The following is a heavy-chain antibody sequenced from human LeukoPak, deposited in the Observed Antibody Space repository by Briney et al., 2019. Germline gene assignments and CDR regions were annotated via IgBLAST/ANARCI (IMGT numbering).Heavy chain of an antibody. CDR3: AKARYYDILTGYYYFDY. V-gene: IGHV3-23*01. CDR1: GFTFSTYA. J-gene: IGHJ4*02. D-gene: IGHD3-9*01. Sequence: GGSLRLSCAASGFTFSTYAMSWVRQAPGQGLEWVSTIRNSGADTYYLDSVKGRFAISRDNSKNTLYLQMYSLRAEDTAVYYCAKARYYDILTGYYYFDYWGQGTLVTVSS. CDR2: IRNSGADT.